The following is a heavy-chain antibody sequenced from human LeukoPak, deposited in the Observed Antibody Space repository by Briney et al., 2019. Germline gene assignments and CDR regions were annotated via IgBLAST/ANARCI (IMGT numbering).Heavy chain of an antibody. J-gene: IGHJ4*02. CDR1: GFTFSNYA. D-gene: IGHD6-13*01. V-gene: IGHV3-23*01. CDR2: ISGSGAST. CDR3: AKDTLHSIAAAGKGFAY. Sequence: GGSLRLSCAASGFTFSNYAMSWVRQALGKGLEWVSAISGSGASTNYADSVKGRFTISKDNSKNTLSLQMNSLRAEDTAVYYCAKDTLHSIAAAGKGFAYWGQGTLVTVSS.